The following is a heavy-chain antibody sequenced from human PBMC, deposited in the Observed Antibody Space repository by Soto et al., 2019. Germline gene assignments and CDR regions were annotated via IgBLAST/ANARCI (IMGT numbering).Heavy chain of an antibody. CDR2: ISYDGSNK. J-gene: IGHJ6*02. Sequence: GGSLRLSCAASGFTFSSYAMHWVRQAPGKGLEWVAVISYDGSNKYYADSVKGRFTISRDNSKNTLYLQMNSLRAEDTAVYYCARDLAVDNYYGMDVWGQGTTVTV. CDR3: ARDLAVDNYYGMDV. D-gene: IGHD5-12*01. V-gene: IGHV3-30-3*01. CDR1: GFTFSSYA.